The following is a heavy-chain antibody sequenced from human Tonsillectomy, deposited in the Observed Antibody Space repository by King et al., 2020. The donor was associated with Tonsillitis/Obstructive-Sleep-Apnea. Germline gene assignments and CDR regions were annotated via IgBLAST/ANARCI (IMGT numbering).Heavy chain of an antibody. CDR2: INPSGGST. CDR3: GRVKDYGDYVSPPDY. CDR1: GYTFTSYY. J-gene: IGHJ4*02. Sequence: VQLVESGAEVKKPGASVKVSCKASGYTFTSYYMHWVRQAPGQGLEWMGIINPSGGSTSYAQKFQGRVTMTRDTCTSTVYMELSGLRSEDTAVYYCGRVKDYGDYVSPPDYWGQGTLVTVS. V-gene: IGHV1-46*01. D-gene: IGHD4-17*01.